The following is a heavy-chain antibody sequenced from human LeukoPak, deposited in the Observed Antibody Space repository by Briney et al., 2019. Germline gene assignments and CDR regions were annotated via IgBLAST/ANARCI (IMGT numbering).Heavy chain of an antibody. CDR3: ARTGTIPIPDY. CDR2: INHSGST. CDR1: GGSFSGYY. D-gene: IGHD1-1*01. J-gene: IGHJ4*02. Sequence: SETLSLTCAVYGGSFSGYYWSWIRQPPGKGLEWIGEINHSGSTNYNPSLKSRVTISVDTSKNQFSLKLSSVTAADTAVYYCARTGTIPIPDYWGQGTLVTVSS. V-gene: IGHV4-34*01.